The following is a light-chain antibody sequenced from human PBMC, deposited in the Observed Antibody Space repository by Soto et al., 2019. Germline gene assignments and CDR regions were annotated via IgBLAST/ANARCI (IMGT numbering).Light chain of an antibody. CDR3: QSYDSSYAV. V-gene: IGLV6-57*04. CDR1: SGSIASNY. CDR2: EDN. Sequence: NFMLTQPHSVSESPGKMVTISCTRSSGSIASNYVQWYQQRPGSAPTTVIYEDNQRPSGVPDRFSGSIDSSSNSASLTISGLKTEDEADYYCQSYDSSYAVFGGGTQLTVL. J-gene: IGLJ7*01.